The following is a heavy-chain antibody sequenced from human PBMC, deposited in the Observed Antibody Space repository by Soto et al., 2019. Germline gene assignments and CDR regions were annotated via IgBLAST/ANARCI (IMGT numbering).Heavy chain of an antibody. V-gene: IGHV1-18*01. Sequence: QVQLVQSRAEVKKPGDSVKVSCKASGYTFTNFGISWVRQAPGQGLERMGGISAYNGNTNYAEKIKGRVTMTTDTPTSKAYVELRSLRSDGTAVYYCARGGTRIGIWCQGTLVTVS. CDR3: ARGGTRIGI. D-gene: IGHD2-21*01. J-gene: IGHJ4*02. CDR1: GYTFTNFG. CDR2: ISAYNGNT.